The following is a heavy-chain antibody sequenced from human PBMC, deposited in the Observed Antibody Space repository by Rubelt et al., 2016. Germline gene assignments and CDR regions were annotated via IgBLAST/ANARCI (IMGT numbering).Heavy chain of an antibody. CDR3: ATYRRSHPRDAVDI. V-gene: IGHV5-51*03. Sequence: NTGESLKISCKGSGYSFSSYWIAWVRQMPGKGLEWMGIIYPGYSDTRYSPSFQGQGTISADKSISTAYLPWTSLKSSDTAMYYCATYRRSHPRDAVDIWGQWTMVTVSS. CDR2: IYPGYSDT. CDR1: GYSFSSYW. J-gene: IGHJ3*02. D-gene: IGHD1-26*01.